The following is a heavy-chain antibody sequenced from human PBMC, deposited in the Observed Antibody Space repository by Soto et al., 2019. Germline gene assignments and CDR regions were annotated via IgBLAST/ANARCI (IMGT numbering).Heavy chain of an antibody. Sequence: EGQLLESGGGLVQPGGSLRLSSAASGFTFNSYAMSWVRKAPEAGLEWVSTISAVGGSTYYADSVKGRFTISRDNSKNTLYLQMNSLRADDTAVYYCAKLSTGSYWYFVLWGRGTLVTVSS. D-gene: IGHD6-19*01. CDR2: ISAVGGST. CDR1: GFTFNSYA. J-gene: IGHJ2*01. CDR3: AKLSTGSYWYFVL. V-gene: IGHV3-23*01.